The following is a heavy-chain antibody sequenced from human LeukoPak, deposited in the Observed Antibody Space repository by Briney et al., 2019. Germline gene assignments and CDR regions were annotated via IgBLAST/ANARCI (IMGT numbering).Heavy chain of an antibody. J-gene: IGHJ5*02. CDR3: ARHVSRSWLRGWLDP. D-gene: IGHD6-13*01. V-gene: IGHV4-39*01. CDR2: IYNSATH. Sequence: SETLSLTCSVSGGPIRSNNYYWAWIRQPPGKGLEWIGSIYNSATHYYNPSLKSRVTISADMSKNQFSLRLPSVTAADTATYYCARHVSRSWLRGWLDPWGQGALVTASS. CDR1: GGPIRSNNYY.